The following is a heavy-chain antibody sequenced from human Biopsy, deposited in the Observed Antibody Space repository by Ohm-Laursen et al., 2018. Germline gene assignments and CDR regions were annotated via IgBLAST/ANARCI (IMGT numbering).Heavy chain of an antibody. CDR1: GYTFTSYA. CDR2: SSGYNGKT. J-gene: IGHJ6*02. D-gene: IGHD1-1*01. V-gene: IGHV1-18*01. Sequence: ASVKVSCKASGYTFTSYAISWVRQAPGQGLEWMGWSSGYNGKTNYAQKFQGRLTMTADTSTSTAYMEVTSLRSDDTAVYYCARAKLEPVYYYYGMDVWGQGTTVTVSS. CDR3: ARAKLEPVYYYYGMDV.